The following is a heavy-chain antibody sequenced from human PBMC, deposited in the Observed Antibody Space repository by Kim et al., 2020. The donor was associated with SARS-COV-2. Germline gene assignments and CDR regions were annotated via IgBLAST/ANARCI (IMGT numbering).Heavy chain of an antibody. Sequence: GGSLRLSCAASGFTFSSYWMSWVRQAPGKGLEWVANIKQDGGEKYYVDSVKGRFTISRDNAKNTLYLQMNSLRDEDTAVYYCARDRGSSGWEYYFDYWGQGTLVTVSS. CDR1: GFTFSSYW. V-gene: IGHV3-7*03. J-gene: IGHJ4*02. D-gene: IGHD6-19*01. CDR3: ARDRGSSGWEYYFDY. CDR2: IKQDGGEK.